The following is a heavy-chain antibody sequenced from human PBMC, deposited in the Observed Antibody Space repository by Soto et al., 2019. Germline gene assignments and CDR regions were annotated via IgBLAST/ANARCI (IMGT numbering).Heavy chain of an antibody. Sequence: XESLKISCKGSGYSFTSYWIGWERQMPGKGLEWMGIIYPGDSDTRYSPSFQGQVTISADKSISTAYLQWSSLKASDTAMYYCARPTSYDYSNSDFDHSGQGTLVTVSS. V-gene: IGHV5-51*01. CDR3: ARPTSYDYSNSDFDH. CDR1: GYSFTSYW. J-gene: IGHJ5*02. CDR2: IYPGDSDT. D-gene: IGHD4-4*01.